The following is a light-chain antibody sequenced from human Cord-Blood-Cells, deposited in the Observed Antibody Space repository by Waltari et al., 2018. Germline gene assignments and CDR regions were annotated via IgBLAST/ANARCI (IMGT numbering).Light chain of an antibody. Sequence: EIVMTLSPATLSVSTGERAHLSCSASQSFSINLAWYQHKPGQAPRLLIYGASTRATGSPARFSGSGCGTEFTLTISSLQSEDFAVYYCQQYNNWPLYTFGQGTKLEIK. CDR3: QQYNNWPLYT. J-gene: IGKJ2*01. V-gene: IGKV3-15*01. CDR2: GAS. CDR1: QSFSIN.